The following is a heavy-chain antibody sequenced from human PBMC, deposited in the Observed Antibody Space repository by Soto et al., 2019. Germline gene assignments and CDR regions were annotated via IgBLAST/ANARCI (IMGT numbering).Heavy chain of an antibody. CDR3: ATWQGSLNFHD. V-gene: IGHV3-30*03. CDR2: ISYDGSNK. J-gene: IGHJ4*02. Sequence: SLRLSCAAPGFTFSSYGMHWVRQAPGKGLEWVAVISYDGSNKYYADSVKDRLFISRDNSKNTLYLQLDSLRPEDTAVYYCATWQGSLNFHDWGQGTLVTV. CDR1: GFTFSSYG.